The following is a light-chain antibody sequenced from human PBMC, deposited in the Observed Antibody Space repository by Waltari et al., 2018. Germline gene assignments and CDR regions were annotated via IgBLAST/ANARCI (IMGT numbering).Light chain of an antibody. J-gene: IGLJ2*01. Sequence: QSALTQPASVSGSPGQSITFSCTGTSSDVGGYNYVSWYQQHPGKAPKLMIFDVSNRPSGVSTLFSGSKSGDTASLTISGLQTEDEADYYCCSYTSSSALDVVFGGGTKLTVL. V-gene: IGLV2-14*01. CDR2: DVS. CDR1: SSDVGGYNY. CDR3: CSYTSSSALDVV.